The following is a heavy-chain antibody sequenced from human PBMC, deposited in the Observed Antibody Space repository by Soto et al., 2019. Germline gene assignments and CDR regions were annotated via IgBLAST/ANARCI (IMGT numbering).Heavy chain of an antibody. CDR2: IWYDGSNK. J-gene: IGHJ4*02. D-gene: IGHD6-6*01. CDR1: GFTFSSYG. Sequence: GGSLRLSCAASGFTFSSYGMHWVRQAPGKGLEWVAVIWYDGSNKYYADSVKGRFTISRDNSKNTLYLQMNSLRAEDTAVYYCARLPEPYSSSDPPAEDPFDYWGQGTLVTVSS. CDR3: ARLPEPYSSSDPPAEDPFDY. V-gene: IGHV3-33*01.